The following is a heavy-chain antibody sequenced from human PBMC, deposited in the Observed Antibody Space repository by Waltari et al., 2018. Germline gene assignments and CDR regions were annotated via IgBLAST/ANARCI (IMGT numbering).Heavy chain of an antibody. Sequence: QVQLVESGGGLVKPGGSLRLSGSASGLTFRYYYMSWIRQAPGKGLELVSYISSSGSTIYYADSVKGRFTISRDNAKNSLYLQMNSLRAEDTAVYYCAMNRGWLEDYWGQGTLVTVSS. J-gene: IGHJ4*02. D-gene: IGHD2-15*01. CDR2: ISSSGSTI. V-gene: IGHV3-11*04. CDR1: GLTFRYYY. CDR3: AMNRGWLEDY.